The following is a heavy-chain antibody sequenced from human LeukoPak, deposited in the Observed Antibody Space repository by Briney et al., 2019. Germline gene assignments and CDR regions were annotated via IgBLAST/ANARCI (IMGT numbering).Heavy chain of an antibody. V-gene: IGHV3-23*01. J-gene: IGHJ4*02. CDR1: GFTFSSYA. D-gene: IGHD3/OR15-3a*01. Sequence: PGGSLRLSCAASGFTFSSYAMSWVRQAPGKGLEWVSAISGSGGSTYYADSVKGRFTISRDNSKNTLYLQMNSLRAEDTAVYYCAEDLGLPYYFDYWGQGTLVTVSS. CDR2: ISGSGGST. CDR3: AEDLGLPYYFDY.